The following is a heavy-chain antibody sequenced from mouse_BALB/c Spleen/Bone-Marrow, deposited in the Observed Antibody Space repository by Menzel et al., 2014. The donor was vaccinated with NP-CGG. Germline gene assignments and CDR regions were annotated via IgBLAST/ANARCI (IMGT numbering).Heavy chain of an antibody. CDR3: APRLDY. J-gene: IGHJ2*01. CDR2: IDPSDSYT. CDR1: GYTFTSYW. Sequence: QVQLQQSGAELVKPGASAKLSCKASGYTFTSYWMHWVKQRPGQGLEWIGEIDPSDSYTNYNQKFKGKATLTVDKSSSTAYMQLSSLTSEDSAVYYCAPRLDYWGQGTTLTVSS. V-gene: IGHV1-69*02.